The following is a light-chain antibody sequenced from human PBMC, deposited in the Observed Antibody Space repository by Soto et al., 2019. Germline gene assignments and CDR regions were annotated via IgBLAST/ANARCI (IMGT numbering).Light chain of an antibody. CDR3: QQGET. J-gene: IGKJ1*01. CDR2: GAS. CDR1: QSVSSN. Sequence: EIVMTQSPATLSVSPGDSATLSCRASQSVSSNLAWYQQKPGQAPRLLIYGASTRATGIPARFSGSGSETEFTLTISSLQSEDFAVYYCQQGETFGQGTKVEIK. V-gene: IGKV3-15*01.